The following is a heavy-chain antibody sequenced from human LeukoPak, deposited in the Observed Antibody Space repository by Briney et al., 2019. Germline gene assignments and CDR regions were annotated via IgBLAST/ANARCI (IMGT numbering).Heavy chain of an antibody. J-gene: IGHJ4*02. V-gene: IGHV4-59*01. Sequence: SETLSLTCTVSGGSISSYYWSWIRQPPGKGLEWIGYIYYSGSTNYNPSLKSRVTISVDTSKNQFSLKLSSVTAADTAVYYCASYPGGDFWSGYYDYWGQGTLVTVSS. D-gene: IGHD3-3*01. CDR3: ASYPGGDFWSGYYDY. CDR1: GGSISSYY. CDR2: IYYSGST.